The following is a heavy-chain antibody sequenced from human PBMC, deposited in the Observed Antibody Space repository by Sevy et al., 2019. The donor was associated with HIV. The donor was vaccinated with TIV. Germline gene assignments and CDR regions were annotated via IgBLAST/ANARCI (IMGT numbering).Heavy chain of an antibody. J-gene: IGHJ5*02. V-gene: IGHV1-69*01. D-gene: IGHD2-2*01. Sequence: ASVKVSCKASGGTFSSYAISWVRQAPGQGLEWMGGIIPIFGTANYAQKFQGRVTITADESTSTTYMELSSLGSEDTAVYYCARAWCSSTSCYRLDWFDPWGQGTLVTVSS. CDR1: GGTFSSYA. CDR3: ARAWCSSTSCYRLDWFDP. CDR2: IIPIFGTA.